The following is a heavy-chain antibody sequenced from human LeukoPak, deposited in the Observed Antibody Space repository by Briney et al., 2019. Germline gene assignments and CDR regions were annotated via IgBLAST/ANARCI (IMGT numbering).Heavy chain of an antibody. Sequence: SEKVSCTASGGTFSSYAISWVRQAPGQGLEWMGGIIPIFGTANYAQKFQGRVTITADESTSTAYMELSSLRSEDTAVYYCASHASNGYSSSWYSVRNWFDPWGQGTLVTVSS. D-gene: IGHD6-13*01. J-gene: IGHJ5*02. CDR2: IIPIFGTA. CDR1: GGTFSSYA. V-gene: IGHV1-69*13. CDR3: ASHASNGYSSSWYSVRNWFDP.